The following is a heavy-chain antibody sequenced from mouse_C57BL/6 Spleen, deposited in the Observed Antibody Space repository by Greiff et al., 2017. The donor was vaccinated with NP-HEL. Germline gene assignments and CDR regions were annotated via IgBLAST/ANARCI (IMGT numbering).Heavy chain of an antibody. CDR1: GYTFTSYT. CDR3: EITTVVADWYFDV. D-gene: IGHD1-1*01. J-gene: IGHJ1*03. CDR2: INPSSGYT. Sequence: VQLQQSGAELARPGASVKMSCKASGYTFTSYTMHWVKQRPGQGLEWIGYINPSSGYTKYNQKFKDKATLTADKSSSTAYMQLSSLTSEDSAVYYCEITTVVADWYFDVWGTGTTVTVSS. V-gene: IGHV1-4*01.